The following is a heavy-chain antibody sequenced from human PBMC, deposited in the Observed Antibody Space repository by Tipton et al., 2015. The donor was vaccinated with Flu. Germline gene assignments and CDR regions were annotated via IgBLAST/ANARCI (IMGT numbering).Heavy chain of an antibody. CDR1: GFIFDDFS. V-gene: IGHV3-9*01. D-gene: IGHD3-22*01. CDR3: ARDSRYYEGSPSLDLDL. J-gene: IGHJ3*01. Sequence: SLRLSCEASGFIFDDFSMHWVRQAPGKCLEWVASINWDSGNINYADSVKGRFTISRENARNSLYLQMNTLRAEDTALYYCARDSRYYEGSPSLDLDLWGQGTMVTVSS. CDR2: INWDSGNI.